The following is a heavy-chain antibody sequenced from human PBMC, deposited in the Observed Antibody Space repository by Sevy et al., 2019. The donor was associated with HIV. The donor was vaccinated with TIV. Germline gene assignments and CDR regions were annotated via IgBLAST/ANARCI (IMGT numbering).Heavy chain of an antibody. CDR1: GFTFSSYE. D-gene: IGHD3-10*01. CDR2: IGTAGDT. CDR3: ARGRPGSGSSDAFDI. Sequence: GGSLRLSCAASGFTFSSYEMHWVRQATGKGLEWVSAIGTAGDTYYPGSVKGRFTISRENAKNSLYLQMNSLRAGDTAAYYCARGRPGSGSSDAFDIWGQGTMVTVSS. V-gene: IGHV3-13*01. J-gene: IGHJ3*02.